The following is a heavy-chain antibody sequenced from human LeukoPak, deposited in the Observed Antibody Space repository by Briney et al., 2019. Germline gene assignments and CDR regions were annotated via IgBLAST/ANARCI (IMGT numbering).Heavy chain of an antibody. CDR3: AREILDFWSGLHYMDV. Sequence: ASVKVSCKASGYTFTSYDINWVRQATGQGLEWMGWMNPNSGNTGYAQKFQGRVTITRNTSISTAYMELSSLRSEDTAVYYCAREILDFWSGLHYMDVWGKGTTVTVSS. J-gene: IGHJ6*03. V-gene: IGHV1-8*03. CDR2: MNPNSGNT. CDR1: GYTFTSYD. D-gene: IGHD3-3*01.